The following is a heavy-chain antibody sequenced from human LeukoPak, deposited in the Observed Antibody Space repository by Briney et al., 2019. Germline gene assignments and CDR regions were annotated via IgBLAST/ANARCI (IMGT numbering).Heavy chain of an antibody. D-gene: IGHD6-13*01. Sequence: GSSVKVSCKASGGTFSSYAISWVRQAPGRGLEWMGGIIPIFGTANYAQKFQGRVTITADESTSTAYMELSSLRSEDTAVYYCARDASRGAAAEDAFDIWGQGTMVTVSS. CDR2: IIPIFGTA. J-gene: IGHJ3*02. CDR3: ARDASRGAAAEDAFDI. V-gene: IGHV1-69*01. CDR1: GGTFSSYA.